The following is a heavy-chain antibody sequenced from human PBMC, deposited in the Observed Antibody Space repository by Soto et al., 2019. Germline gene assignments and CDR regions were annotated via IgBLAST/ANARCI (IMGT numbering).Heavy chain of an antibody. D-gene: IGHD4-17*01. V-gene: IGHV3-30-3*01. CDR2: ISYDGSNK. CDR1: GFTFSSYA. CDR3: ARDPTDYGGNSGVY. Sequence: QVQLVESGGGVVQPGRSLRLSCAASGFTFSSYAMHWVRQAPGKGLEWVAVISYDGSNKYYADSVKGRFTISRDNSKNTLYLRMNSLRAEDTAVYYCARDPTDYGGNSGVYWGQGTLVTVSS. J-gene: IGHJ4*02.